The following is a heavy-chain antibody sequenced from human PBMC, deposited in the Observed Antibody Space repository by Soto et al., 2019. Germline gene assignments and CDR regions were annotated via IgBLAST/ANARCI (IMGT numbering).Heavy chain of an antibody. CDR2: ISGSGGST. J-gene: IGHJ4*02. V-gene: IGHV3-23*01. D-gene: IGHD6-13*01. CDR1: GFTFSSYA. CDR3: ALAATSYSTWTRDE. Sequence: VGSLRLSCSASGFTFSSYAMSWVRQAPGKGLEWVSAISGSGGSTYYADSVKGRFTISRDNSKNTLYLQMNSLRAEDTAVYYWALAATSYSTWTRDEWGKGTLVTFYS.